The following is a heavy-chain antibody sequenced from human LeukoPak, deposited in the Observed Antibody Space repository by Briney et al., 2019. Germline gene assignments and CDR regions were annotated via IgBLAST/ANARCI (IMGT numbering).Heavy chain of an antibody. CDR2: ISASGGST. CDR3: AKVMKGSERLTLVRGVIIKTAGLYYMDV. Sequence: PGGSLRLSCAASGFTLSSYAMSWVRQAPGKGLEWVSSISASGGSTNYEDSVKGRFTISRDNSKNTVYLQMNSLRADDTAVYYCAKVMKGSERLTLVRGVIIKTAGLYYMDVWGKGTTVTVSS. J-gene: IGHJ6*03. CDR1: GFTLSSYA. D-gene: IGHD3-10*01. V-gene: IGHV3-23*01.